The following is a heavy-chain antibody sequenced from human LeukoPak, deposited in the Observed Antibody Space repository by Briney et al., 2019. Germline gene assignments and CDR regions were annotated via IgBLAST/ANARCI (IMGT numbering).Heavy chain of an antibody. V-gene: IGHV4-39*02. D-gene: IGHD3-22*01. J-gene: IGHJ4*02. CDR3: ARDPYVDYYDSTPFDY. Sequence: PSETLSLTCTVSGGSISSSSYYWGWIRQPPGKGLEWIGSIYYSGSTYYNPSLKSRVTISVDTSKNQFSLKLSSVTAADTAVYYCARDPYVDYYDSTPFDYWGQGTLVTVSS. CDR2: IYYSGST. CDR1: GGSISSSSYY.